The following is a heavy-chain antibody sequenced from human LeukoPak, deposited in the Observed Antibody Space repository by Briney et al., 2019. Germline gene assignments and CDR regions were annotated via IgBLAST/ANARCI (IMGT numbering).Heavy chain of an antibody. J-gene: IGHJ4*02. V-gene: IGHV3-30-3*01. Sequence: PGRSLRLSCAASGFTFSSYAMHWVRQAPGKGLEWVAVISYDGINKYYADSVKGRFTISRDNAKNSLYLQMNSLRAEDTAVYYCARNYYGSGSYYFDYWGQGTLVTVSS. CDR1: GFTFSSYA. CDR3: ARNYYGSGSYYFDY. D-gene: IGHD3-10*01. CDR2: ISYDGINK.